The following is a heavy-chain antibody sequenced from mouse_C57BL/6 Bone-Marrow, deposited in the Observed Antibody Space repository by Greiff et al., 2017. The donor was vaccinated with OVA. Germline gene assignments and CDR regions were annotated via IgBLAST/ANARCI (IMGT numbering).Heavy chain of an antibody. CDR3: ARELGRGDYFDY. J-gene: IGHJ2*01. V-gene: IGHV5-4*01. Sequence: EVKVVESGGGLVKPGGSLKLSCAASGFTFSSYAMSWVRQTPEKRLEWVATISDGGSYTYYPDNVKGRFTISRDNAKNNLYLQMSHLKSEDTAMYYCARELGRGDYFDYWGQGTTLTVSS. CDR1: GFTFSSYA. D-gene: IGHD4-1*01. CDR2: ISDGGSYT.